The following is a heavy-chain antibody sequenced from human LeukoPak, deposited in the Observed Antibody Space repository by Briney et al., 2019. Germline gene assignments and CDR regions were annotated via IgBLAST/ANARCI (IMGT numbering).Heavy chain of an antibody. J-gene: IGHJ5*02. CDR3: AREKYYYDSSGSPNWFDP. D-gene: IGHD3-22*01. CDR2: IYYSGST. CDR1: GGSISSYY. V-gene: IGHV4-59*01. Sequence: SETLSLTCTVSGGSISSYYWSWIRRPPGKGLEWIGYIYYSGSTNYNPSLKSRVTISVDTSKNQFSLKLSSVTAADTAVYYCAREKYYYDSSGSPNWFDPWGQGTLVTVSS.